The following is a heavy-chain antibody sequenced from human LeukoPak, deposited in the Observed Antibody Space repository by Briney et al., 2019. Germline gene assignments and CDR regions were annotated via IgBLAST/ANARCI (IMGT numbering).Heavy chain of an antibody. CDR2: ISSSGSTI. V-gene: IGHV3-11*04. Sequence: GGSLRLSCAASGFTVSDYYMNWIRQAPGKGLEWVSYISSSGSTIYYADSVKGRFTLSRDKAKNSLYLQMNSLRPEDTAVYYCARDYSSSSGLDYWGQGSLVTVSA. CDR3: ARDYSSSSGLDY. CDR1: GFTVSDYY. D-gene: IGHD6-6*01. J-gene: IGHJ4*02.